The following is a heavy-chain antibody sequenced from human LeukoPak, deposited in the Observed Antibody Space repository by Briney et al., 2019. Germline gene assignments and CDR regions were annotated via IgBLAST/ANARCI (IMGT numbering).Heavy chain of an antibody. J-gene: IGHJ4*02. CDR1: GFTFSSYG. V-gene: IGHV3-30*18. CDR2: ISYAGSTE. D-gene: IGHD6-19*01. CDR3: TKEPIPVAGGYYFDY. Sequence: GGSLRLSCAASGFTFSSYGMHWVRQAPGKGLEWVAVISYAGSTEYYADSVNGRFTISRDNSKNTLYLQINSLRAEDTAVYYCTKEPIPVAGGYYFDYWGRGTLVSVSS.